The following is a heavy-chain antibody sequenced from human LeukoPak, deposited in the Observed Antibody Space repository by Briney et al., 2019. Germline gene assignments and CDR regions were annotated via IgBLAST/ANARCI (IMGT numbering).Heavy chain of an antibody. CDR3: ARGAYYYED. CDR2: ISSSSSTI. D-gene: IGHD3-22*01. J-gene: IGHJ4*02. V-gene: IGHV3-48*01. Sequence: GGSLRLSCAASGFTFSSHSMNWVRQAPGKGLEWVSYISSSSSTIYYADSVKGRFTISRDNAKNSLYLQINSLRAEDTAVYYCARGAYYYEDWGQGTLVTVSS. CDR1: GFTFSSHS.